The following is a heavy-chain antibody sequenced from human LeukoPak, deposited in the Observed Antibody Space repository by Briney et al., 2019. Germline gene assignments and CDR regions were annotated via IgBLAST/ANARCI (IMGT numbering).Heavy chain of an antibody. CDR2: ISSSGSTI. J-gene: IGHJ6*03. Sequence: PGGSLRLSCAASGFTFSDYYMSWIRQAPGKGLEWVSYISSSGSTIYYADSVKGRFTISRDNAKNSLYLQMNSLRAEDTAVYYCARTIYYDSYYYYYMDVWGKGTTVTVSS. D-gene: IGHD3-22*01. CDR1: GFTFSDYY. CDR3: ARTIYYDSYYYYYMDV. V-gene: IGHV3-11*04.